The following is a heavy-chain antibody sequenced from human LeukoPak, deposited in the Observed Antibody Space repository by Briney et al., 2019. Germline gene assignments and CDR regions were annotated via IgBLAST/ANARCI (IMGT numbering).Heavy chain of an antibody. D-gene: IGHD3-22*01. CDR2: MYLSGTT. J-gene: IGHJ4*02. CDR3: AGLVGRYSSGLYYYYFDY. V-gene: IGHV4-4*02. CDR1: GDSINSLGL. Sequence: SETLSLTCTVSGDSINSLGLWSWVRQPPGKGLEWIGEMYLSGTTHSNPSVKNRVTISIDKSKNQFFLNLSSVTAADTAVYYCAGLVGRYSSGLYYYYFDYWGQGTLVTVSS.